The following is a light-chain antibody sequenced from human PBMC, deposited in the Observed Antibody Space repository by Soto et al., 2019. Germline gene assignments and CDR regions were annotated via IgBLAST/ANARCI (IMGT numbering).Light chain of an antibody. CDR2: TTS. Sequence: QAVVTQEPSFSVSPGGTVTLTCGLNSGSVSTSYYPSWYQQTPGQAPRTLIYTTSTRSFGVPDRFSGSILGNKAALTITGAQADDESDYYCVLYMGSGISVFGGGTKVTVL. CDR1: SGSVSTSYY. CDR3: VLYMGSGISV. V-gene: IGLV8-61*01. J-gene: IGLJ2*01.